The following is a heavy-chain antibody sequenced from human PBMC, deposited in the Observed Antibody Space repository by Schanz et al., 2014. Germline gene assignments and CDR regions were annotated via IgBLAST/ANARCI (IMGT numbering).Heavy chain of an antibody. CDR1: GFSFSDYS. D-gene: IGHD7-27*01. V-gene: IGHV3-48*04. Sequence: EVQLVESGGGLVQSGGSLRLSCAASGFSFSDYSMNWVRQAPGKGLEWISYIKISGDVFYTDSVKGRFTISRDNAKNSLYLEMTSLRGEDTAVYYCARENLNWEAFDIWGQGTVVTVSS. CDR2: IKISGDV. CDR3: ARENLNWEAFDI. J-gene: IGHJ3*02.